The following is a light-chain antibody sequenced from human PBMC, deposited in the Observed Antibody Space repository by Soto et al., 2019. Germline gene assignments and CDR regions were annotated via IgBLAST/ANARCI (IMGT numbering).Light chain of an antibody. J-gene: IGLJ2*01. CDR1: SSNIGAGYD. CDR2: ANN. V-gene: IGLV1-40*01. Sequence: QSVLTQPPSVSGAPGQRVTISCTGRSSNIGAGYDVHWYQLLPGTAPKLLIYANNNRPSGVPDRFSGSRSGTSASLAITGLQAEDEADYYCQSYDSSRSASVVFGGGTKLTVL. CDR3: QSYDSSRSASVV.